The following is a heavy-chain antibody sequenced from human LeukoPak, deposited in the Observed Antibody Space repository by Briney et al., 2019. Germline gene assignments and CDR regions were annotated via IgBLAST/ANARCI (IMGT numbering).Heavy chain of an antibody. Sequence: GGSLRLTCAASEFSFSNYAMNWVRQAPGKGLEWVSTISTGGGSTYYADSVKGRFTISRDNSKNTLYLQMNSLRADDTAIYYCAKAKGAYGDYYYYYMDVWGKGTTVTVSS. CDR2: ISTGGGST. V-gene: IGHV3-23*01. CDR1: EFSFSNYA. CDR3: AKAKGAYGDYYYYYMDV. J-gene: IGHJ6*03. D-gene: IGHD4-17*01.